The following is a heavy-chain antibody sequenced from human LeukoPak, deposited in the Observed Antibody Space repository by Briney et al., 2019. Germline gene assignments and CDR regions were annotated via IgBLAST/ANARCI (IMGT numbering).Heavy chain of an antibody. D-gene: IGHD3-3*01. V-gene: IGHV3-7*01. CDR2: IKQDGSEK. CDR3: ARTYYDFWSGYFDLFDY. Sequence: GGSLRLSCAASGFTFDDYGMSWVRQAPGKGLEWVANIKQDGSEKYYVDSVKGRFTISRANAKNSLYLQMNSLRAEDTAVYYCARTYYDFWSGYFDLFDYWGQGTLVTVSS. J-gene: IGHJ4*02. CDR1: GFTFDDYG.